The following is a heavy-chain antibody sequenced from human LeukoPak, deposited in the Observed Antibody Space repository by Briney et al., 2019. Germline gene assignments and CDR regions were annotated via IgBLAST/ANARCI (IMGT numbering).Heavy chain of an antibody. Sequence: GGSLRLSCAASGFTFSSYAMSWVRQAPGKGLEWVANIKQDGSEKYYVDSVKGRFTISRDNAKNSLYLQMNSLRAEDTAVYYCARRGTGNYFDYWGQGTLVTVSS. CDR1: GFTFSSYA. J-gene: IGHJ4*02. CDR3: ARRGTGNYFDY. D-gene: IGHD3-16*01. V-gene: IGHV3-7*01. CDR2: IKQDGSEK.